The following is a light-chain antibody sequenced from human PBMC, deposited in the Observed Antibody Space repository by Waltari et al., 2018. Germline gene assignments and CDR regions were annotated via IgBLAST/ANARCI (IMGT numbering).Light chain of an antibody. CDR1: QSVLYSSNSQYY. CDR2: WAS. J-gene: IGKJ1*01. CDR3: QQYYDIPWT. Sequence: DIVMTQSPDSLAVSLGERVTSNCKSSQSVLYSSNSQYYLAGSQQKPGQPPKLRIYWASARESGVPDRVSGSESGTDFTLTISSLQAEDVAVYYCQQYYDIPWTFGQGTKVEIK. V-gene: IGKV4-1*01.